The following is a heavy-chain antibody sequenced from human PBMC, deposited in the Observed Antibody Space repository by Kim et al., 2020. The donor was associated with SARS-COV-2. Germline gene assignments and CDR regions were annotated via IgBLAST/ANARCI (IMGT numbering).Heavy chain of an antibody. D-gene: IGHD3-22*01. CDR1: GDSISSSNYY. J-gene: IGHJ5*02. CDR3: ARVSLSGYNIHNCFDP. CDR2: IYYRGST. Sequence: SETLSLTCTLSGDSISSSNYYWGWIRQPPGKGLEWIGNIYYRGSTYYNLSLKSRITISVDTSKNQFSLKLNSVTAADTAVYYCARVSLSGYNIHNCFDPWGRGTRATVSS. V-gene: IGHV4-39*07.